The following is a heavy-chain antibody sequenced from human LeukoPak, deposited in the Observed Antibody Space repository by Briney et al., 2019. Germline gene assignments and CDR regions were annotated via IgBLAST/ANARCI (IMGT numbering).Heavy chain of an antibody. CDR1: GGSISSGDYY. CDR3: ARVGYWDYYDSGGFFAFDI. D-gene: IGHD3-22*01. J-gene: IGHJ3*02. V-gene: IGHV4-30-4*08. Sequence: PSETLSLTCTVSGGSISSGDYYWSWIRQPPGKGLEWIGYIYYSGSPYYNPSLKSRVTISVDTSKNQFSLKLSSVTAADTAVYYCARVGYWDYYDSGGFFAFDIWGQGTMVTVSS. CDR2: IYYSGSP.